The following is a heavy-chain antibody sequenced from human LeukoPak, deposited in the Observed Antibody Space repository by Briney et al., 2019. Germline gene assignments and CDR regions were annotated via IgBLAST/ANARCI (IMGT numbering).Heavy chain of an antibody. J-gene: IGHJ4*02. CDR3: ALLEWLRAANY. V-gene: IGHV3-74*01. D-gene: IGHD3-3*01. CDR2: INSDGSST. Sequence: PGGSLRLSCAASGFTFSSYWMHWVRQAPGKGLVWVSRINSDGSSTSYADSVKGRFTISRDNAKNTLYLQMNSLRAEDTAVYYCALLEWLRAANYWGQGTLVTVSS. CDR1: GFTFSSYW.